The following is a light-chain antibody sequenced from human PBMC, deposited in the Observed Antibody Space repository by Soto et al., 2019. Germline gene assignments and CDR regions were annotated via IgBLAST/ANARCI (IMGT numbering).Light chain of an antibody. V-gene: IGKV3D-15*01. CDR2: GAS. CDR3: QQYNNWPRT. Sequence: EIVLTQSPGTLSLSPGERATLSCRASQSGSSSYLAWYQQKPGQAPRLLIYGASSRATGIPARFSGSGSGTEFTLTINSLQSEDFAVYYCQQYNNWPRTFGQGTKVDI. CDR1: QSGSSSY. J-gene: IGKJ1*01.